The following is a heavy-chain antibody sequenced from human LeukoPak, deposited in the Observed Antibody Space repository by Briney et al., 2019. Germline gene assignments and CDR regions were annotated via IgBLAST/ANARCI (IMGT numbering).Heavy chain of an antibody. D-gene: IGHD2-21*01. V-gene: IGHV3-53*01. Sequence: GGSLRLSCAASGFTVSSNYMSWVRQAPGKGLEWVSVIYSGGSTYYADSVKGRFTISRDNSKNTLYLQMNSLRAEDTAVYYCALGSFVGGSFHYCWHGTLVAVSS. CDR1: GFTVSSNY. CDR2: IYSGGST. CDR3: ALGSFVGGSFHY. J-gene: IGHJ4*03.